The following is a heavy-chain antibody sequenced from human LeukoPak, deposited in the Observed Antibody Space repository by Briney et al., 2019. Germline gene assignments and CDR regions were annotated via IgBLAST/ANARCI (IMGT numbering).Heavy chain of an antibody. CDR2: ISYDGGSK. V-gene: IGHV3-30*04. J-gene: IGHJ4*02. CDR1: GFTFSSYA. Sequence: GGSLRLSCAASGFTFSSYAIHWVRQAPGKGLDWVALISYDGGSKYYADSVKGRFTISRDSSTLYLQKNSLRTEDTAVYYCARGSVGTPPPFDYWGQGTLVTVSS. D-gene: IGHD2-15*01. CDR3: ARGSVGTPPPFDY.